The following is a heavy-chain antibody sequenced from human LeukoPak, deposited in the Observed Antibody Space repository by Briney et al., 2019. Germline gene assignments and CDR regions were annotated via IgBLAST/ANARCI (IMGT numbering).Heavy chain of an antibody. CDR1: GGSISSGDYY. V-gene: IGHV4-30-4*01. J-gene: IGHJ1*01. CDR3: ARTSRTGEPEYFQH. CDR2: IYYSGST. Sequence: SQTLSLTCTVSGGSISSGDYYWSWIRQPPGKGLEWIGYIYYSGSTYYNPSLKSRVTISVVTSENQFSLRLSSVTAADTAVYYCARTSRTGEPEYFQHWGQGTLVTVSS. D-gene: IGHD2-8*02.